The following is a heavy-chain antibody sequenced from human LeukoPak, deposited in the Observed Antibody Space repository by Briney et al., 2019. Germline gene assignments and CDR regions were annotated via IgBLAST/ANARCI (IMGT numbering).Heavy chain of an antibody. CDR2: INSYGSTI. J-gene: IGHJ4*02. Sequence: GGSLRLSCSASGFTFSDYYMSWIRQAPGKGLEWVSYINSYGSTIYYADSVKGRFTISRDNAKNSLYLQMNSLRAEDTAVYYCARMSGDSYGSYFDYWGQGTLLTVSS. D-gene: IGHD5-18*01. V-gene: IGHV3-11*04. CDR3: ARMSGDSYGSYFDY. CDR1: GFTFSDYY.